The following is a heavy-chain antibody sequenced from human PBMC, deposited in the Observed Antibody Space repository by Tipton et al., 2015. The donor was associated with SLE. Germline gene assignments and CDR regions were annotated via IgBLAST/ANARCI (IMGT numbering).Heavy chain of an antibody. CDR3: AKARAAVKRTLYYYYGMDV. CDR2: IWYDGSNT. V-gene: IGHV3-30*18. Sequence: SLRLSCAASGFSFSSYGMHWVRRAPGKGLEWVAVIWYDGSNTFYADSVKGRFTISRDNSENTLSLQMDSLRAEDTAVYYCAKARAAVKRTLYYYYGMDVWGQGTTVTVSS. D-gene: IGHD6-13*01. CDR1: GFSFSSYG. J-gene: IGHJ6*02.